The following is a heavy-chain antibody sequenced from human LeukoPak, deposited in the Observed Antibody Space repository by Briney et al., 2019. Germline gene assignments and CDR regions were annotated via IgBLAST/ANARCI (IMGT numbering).Heavy chain of an antibody. CDR2: IYGVDGT. V-gene: IGHV3-53*01. J-gene: IGHJ4*02. CDR1: GVTVSSHY. Sequence: PGGSLRLSCAASGVTVSSHYMNWVRRAPGKGLEWVSVIYGVDGTSYADSVKGRFTISRDNSENTVYLQMNSLRAEDAAVYYCASDLVYWGQGTLVTVSS. CDR3: ASDLVY. D-gene: IGHD2-8*02.